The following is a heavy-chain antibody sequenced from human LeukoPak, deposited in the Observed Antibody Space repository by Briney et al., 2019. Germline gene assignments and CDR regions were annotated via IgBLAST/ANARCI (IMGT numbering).Heavy chain of an antibody. CDR2: TYYRSKWYT. V-gene: IGHV6-1*01. Sequence: SQTLSLTCAISGDSVSSNSAAWNWVRQSPSRGLEWLGRTYYRSKWYTDYAESVKSRITLNPDTSKNQFSLQVNSVTPEDTAVYYCARGSSRIYYYDSSGYSHAFDYWGQGILVTVSS. CDR3: ARGSSRIYYYDSSGYSHAFDY. CDR1: GDSVSSNSAA. J-gene: IGHJ4*02. D-gene: IGHD3-22*01.